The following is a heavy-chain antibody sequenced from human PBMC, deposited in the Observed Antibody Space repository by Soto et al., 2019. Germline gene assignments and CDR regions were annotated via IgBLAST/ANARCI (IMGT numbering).Heavy chain of an antibody. CDR3: ARGVGNSGWHSYYYYYMDV. Sequence: SETLSLTCTVSGGSISSYYWSWTRQPPGKGLEWIGYIYYSGSTNYNPSLKSRVTISVDTSKNQFSLKLSSVTAADTAVYYCARGVGNSGWHSYYYYYMDVWGKGTTVTVSS. CDR1: GGSISSYY. V-gene: IGHV4-59*01. CDR2: IYYSGST. J-gene: IGHJ6*03. D-gene: IGHD6-19*01.